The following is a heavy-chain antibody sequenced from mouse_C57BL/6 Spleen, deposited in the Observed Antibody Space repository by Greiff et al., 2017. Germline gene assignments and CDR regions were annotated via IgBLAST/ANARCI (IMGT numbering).Heavy chain of an antibody. J-gene: IGHJ1*03. CDR3: ARQDGSYRYFDV. V-gene: IGHV5-6*01. CDR2: ISSGGSYT. Sequence: EVKLMESGGDLVKPGGSLKLSCAASGFTFSSYGMSWVRQTPDKRLEWVATISSGGSYTYYPDSVKGRFTISRDNAKNTLYLQMNSLKSEDTAMYYCARQDGSYRYFDVWGTGTTVTVSS. CDR1: GFTFSSYG. D-gene: IGHD1-1*01.